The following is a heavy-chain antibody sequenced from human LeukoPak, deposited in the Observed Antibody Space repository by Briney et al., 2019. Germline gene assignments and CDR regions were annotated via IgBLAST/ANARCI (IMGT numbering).Heavy chain of an antibody. Sequence: ASVKVSCKASGYTFTGYYMHWVRQAPGQGLEWMGWINPNSGGTNYAQKFQGRVTMTRDTSISTAYMELSRLRSDDTAVYYCARESVVATTDPIGFDPWGQGTLVTVSS. D-gene: IGHD5-12*01. V-gene: IGHV1-2*02. CDR1: GYTFTGYY. J-gene: IGHJ5*02. CDR3: ARESVVATTDPIGFDP. CDR2: INPNSGGT.